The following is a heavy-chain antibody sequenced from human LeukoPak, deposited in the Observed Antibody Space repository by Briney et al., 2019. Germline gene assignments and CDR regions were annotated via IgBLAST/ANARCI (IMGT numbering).Heavy chain of an antibody. J-gene: IGHJ6*02. CDR2: ISGGSSST. V-gene: IGHV3-48*02. CDR1: SFTVSSYN. D-gene: IGHD1-26*01. Sequence: PGGSLKLSCAASSFTVSSYNMYWVRQAPGKGLEWVSYISGGSSSTYSSDSVKGRFTISRDSSENSVYLHMNSLRDEDTAMYYCASQVRAGGGMDVWGQGTTVTVS. CDR3: ASQVRAGGGMDV.